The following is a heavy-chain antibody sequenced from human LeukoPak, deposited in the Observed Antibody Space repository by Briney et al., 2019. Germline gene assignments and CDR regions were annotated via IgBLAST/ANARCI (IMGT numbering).Heavy chain of an antibody. CDR3: AKDPQYPGLFDH. CDR2: ICGSGGST. V-gene: IGHV3-23*01. J-gene: IGHJ4*02. CDR1: GFTFSSYA. D-gene: IGHD2-2*01. Sequence: PGGSLRLSCAASGFTFSSYAMICVGQAPGKGREWCSCICGSGGSTNYADSVKGRFTLSRDNSKNTLSLQMNSLRAEDTGVYYCAKDPQYPGLFDHWGQGALVTVSS.